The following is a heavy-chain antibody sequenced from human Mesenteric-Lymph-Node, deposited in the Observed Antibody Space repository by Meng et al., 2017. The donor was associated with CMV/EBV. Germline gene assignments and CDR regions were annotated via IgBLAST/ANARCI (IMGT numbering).Heavy chain of an antibody. CDR1: GYTFTSYS. D-gene: IGHD1-7*01. CDR2: ISAYNGDT. CDR3: ATITGTTLFDY. V-gene: IGHV1-18*01. J-gene: IGHJ4*02. Sequence: ASVKVSCKASGYTFTSYSITWVRQAPGQGLEYMGWISAYNGDTNYAQKLQGRVTMTTDTSTSTAYMELRSLRSDDTAVYYCATITGTTLFDYWGQGTLVTVSS.